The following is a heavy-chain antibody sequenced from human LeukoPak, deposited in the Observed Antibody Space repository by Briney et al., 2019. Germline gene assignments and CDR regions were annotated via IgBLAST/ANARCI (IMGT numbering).Heavy chain of an antibody. CDR2: INSDGTDT. Sequence: GGSLRLSCAASGFTFSVYWRHWVRQAPGKGLVWVSRINSDGTDTNYADSVKGRFTISRDNAKNTLYLQMNSLRAEDTAIYYCTRVGYIDEGIDYWGQGTLVTVSS. CDR1: GFTFSVYW. V-gene: IGHV3-74*01. CDR3: TRVGYIDEGIDY. J-gene: IGHJ4*02. D-gene: IGHD5-24*01.